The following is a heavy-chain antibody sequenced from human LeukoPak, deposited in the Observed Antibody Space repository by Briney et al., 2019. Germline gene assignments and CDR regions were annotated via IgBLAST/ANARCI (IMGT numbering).Heavy chain of an antibody. CDR1: GVTFSSYT. Sequence: ASVKVSCKASGVTFSSYTISWVRQAPGQGLEWMGRIIPILGIANYAQKFQGRVTITADKSTSTAYMELSSLRSEDTAVYYCARTKNWDIVVVPAAISDYWGQGTLVTVSS. D-gene: IGHD2-2*02. V-gene: IGHV1-69*02. J-gene: IGHJ4*02. CDR2: IIPILGIA. CDR3: ARTKNWDIVVVPAAISDY.